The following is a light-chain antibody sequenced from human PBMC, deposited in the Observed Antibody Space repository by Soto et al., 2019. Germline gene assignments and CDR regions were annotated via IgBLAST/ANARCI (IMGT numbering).Light chain of an antibody. CDR3: SSYTSSSTLGVV. Sequence: QSALTQPASVSGSPGQSITISCTGTSSDVGGYNFVSWYQHHPGKAPKLMIYEVSNRPSGVSNRFSGSKSGNTASLAISGLQAEDEADYYCSSYTSSSTLGVVFGGGTQLTV. V-gene: IGLV2-14*01. J-gene: IGLJ2*01. CDR2: EVS. CDR1: SSDVGGYNF.